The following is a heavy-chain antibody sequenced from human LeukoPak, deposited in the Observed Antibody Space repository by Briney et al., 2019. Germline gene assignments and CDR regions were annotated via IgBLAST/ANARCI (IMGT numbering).Heavy chain of an antibody. J-gene: IGHJ6*03. CDR1: GGSISTYY. V-gene: IGHV4-59*01. D-gene: IGHD3-3*01. CDR2: VFYSGST. CDR3: ARETSRDVTIFGVVPTGYYMDV. Sequence: SETLSLTCTVSGGSISTYYWSWIRQPPGKGLEWIGYVFYSGSTNYKPSLKSRVTISVETSKKQFSLKVSSVTAADTAVYYCARETSRDVTIFGVVPTGYYMDVWGKGTTVTVSS.